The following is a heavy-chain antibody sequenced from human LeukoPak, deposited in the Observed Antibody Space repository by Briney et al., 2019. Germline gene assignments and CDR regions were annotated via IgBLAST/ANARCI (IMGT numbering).Heavy chain of an antibody. Sequence: SETLSLTCTVSGGSISSYYWSWIRQPAGKGLEWIGRIYTSGSTNYDPSLKSRVTMSVDTSKNQFSLNLSFVTAADTAVYYCARVGSCTNGVCYIDYWGQGTLVTVSS. CDR2: IYTSGST. D-gene: IGHD2-8*01. CDR1: GGSISSYY. CDR3: ARVGSCTNGVCYIDY. V-gene: IGHV4-4*07. J-gene: IGHJ4*02.